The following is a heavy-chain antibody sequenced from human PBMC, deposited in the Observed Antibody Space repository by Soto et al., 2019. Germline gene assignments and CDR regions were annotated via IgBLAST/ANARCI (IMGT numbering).Heavy chain of an antibody. Sequence: QVQLQESGPGLVKPSGTLSLTCAVSGGSISSSYWWSWVRQPPGKGLEWIGEIYHSGSTNYNPSLKSRVTMSVDKSKNQFSLKLRSVTAADTAVYYCARSPDSSGYYPRRYYYGMDVWGQGTTVTVSS. CDR3: ARSPDSSGYYPRRYYYGMDV. D-gene: IGHD3-22*01. CDR1: GGSISSSYW. J-gene: IGHJ6*02. V-gene: IGHV4-4*02. CDR2: IYHSGST.